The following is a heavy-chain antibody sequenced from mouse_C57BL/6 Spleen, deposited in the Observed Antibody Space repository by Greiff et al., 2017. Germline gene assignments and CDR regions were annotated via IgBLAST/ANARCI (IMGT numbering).Heavy chain of an antibody. J-gene: IGHJ4*01. CDR2: IYPRSGNT. Sequence: QVQLQQSGAELARPGASVKLSCKASGYTFTSYGISWVKQRPGQGLEWIGEIYPRSGNTYYNEKFKGKATLTADKSSSTAYMELRSLTSEDSAVYFCASGYGSSYVGAMDYWGQGTSVTVSS. V-gene: IGHV1-81*01. CDR1: GYTFTSYG. CDR3: ASGYGSSYVGAMDY. D-gene: IGHD1-1*01.